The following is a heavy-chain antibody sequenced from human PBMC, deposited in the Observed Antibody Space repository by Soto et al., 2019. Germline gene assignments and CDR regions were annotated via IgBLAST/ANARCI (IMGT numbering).Heavy chain of an antibody. Sequence: QVQLVESGGGVVQPGGSRRLSCGASGFTLSNFGVHWVRQDPGKGPELVGAISSDGSGKSYGDSVRGRFTVSRDNALNRVFLPINSLRSDDTDVYYCSQGHVGVIQSKFDMWGQGTMVTVSS. V-gene: IGHV3-30*18. CDR3: SQGHVGVIQSKFDM. CDR2: ISSDGSGK. D-gene: IGHD2-8*01. CDR1: GFTLSNFG. J-gene: IGHJ3*02.